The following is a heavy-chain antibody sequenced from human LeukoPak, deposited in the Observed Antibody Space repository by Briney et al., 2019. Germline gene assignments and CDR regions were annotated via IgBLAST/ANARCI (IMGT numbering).Heavy chain of an antibody. CDR1: GYTFTSYD. Sequence: ASVKVSCKASGYTFTSYDINWVRQATGQGLEWMGWMNPNSGNTGYAQKFQGRVTMTRNTSISTAYVELSSLRSEDTAVYYCARGVVWPYYYGMDVWGQGTTVTVSS. CDR3: ARGVVWPYYYGMDV. D-gene: IGHD3-16*01. J-gene: IGHJ6*02. CDR2: MNPNSGNT. V-gene: IGHV1-8*01.